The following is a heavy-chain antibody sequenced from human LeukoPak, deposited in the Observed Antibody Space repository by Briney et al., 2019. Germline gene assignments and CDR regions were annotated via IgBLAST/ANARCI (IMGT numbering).Heavy chain of an antibody. D-gene: IGHD3-10*01. CDR3: ARPGDGLYYGSGSYSGY. V-gene: IGHV7-4-1*02. CDR1: GYTFTSYA. Sequence: ASVKVSCKASGYTFTSYAMNWVRQAPGQGLEWMGWINTNTGNPTYAQGFTGRFVFSLDTSVSTAYLQISSLKAEDTAVYYCARPGDGLYYGSGSYSGYWGQGTLVTVSS. CDR2: INTNTGNP. J-gene: IGHJ4*02.